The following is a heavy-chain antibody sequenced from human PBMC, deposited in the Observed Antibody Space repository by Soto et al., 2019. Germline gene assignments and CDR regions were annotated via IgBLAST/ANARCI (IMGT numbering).Heavy chain of an antibody. CDR2: IDPSDSQT. J-gene: IGHJ4*02. D-gene: IGHD3-22*01. CDR3: ARQIYDSDTGPNFQYYFDS. CDR1: GYSFAGYW. V-gene: IGHV5-10-1*01. Sequence: GESLKISCKGSGYSFAGYWITWVRQKPGKGLEWMGRIDPSDSQTYYSPSFRGHVAISVTKSITTVFLQWSSLRASDTAMYYCARQIYDSDTGPNFQYYFDSWGQGTPVTVSS.